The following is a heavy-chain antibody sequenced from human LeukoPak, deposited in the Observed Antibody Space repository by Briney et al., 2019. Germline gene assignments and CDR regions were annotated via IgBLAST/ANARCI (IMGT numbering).Heavy chain of an antibody. CDR1: GYSISNGYY. V-gene: IGHV4-38-2*01. CDR3: ARQHDSYYYYYIDV. J-gene: IGHJ6*03. Sequence: KSSETVSLTCAVSGYSISNGYYWVWIRQPPGRGLEWIGSLYHSDSAYYNTSLRSRVSMSVDTSKNQFSLTLSFVTAADTAVYYCARQHDSYYYYYIDVWGSGTTVTVSS. CDR2: LYHSDSA.